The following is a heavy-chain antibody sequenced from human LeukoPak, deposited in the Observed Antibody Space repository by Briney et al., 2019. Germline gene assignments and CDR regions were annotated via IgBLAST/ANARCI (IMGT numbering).Heavy chain of an antibody. D-gene: IGHD6-19*01. CDR2: INHSGST. CDR1: GGSFSGYY. Sequence: SETLSLTCAVYGGSFSGYYWNWIRQPPGKGLEWIGEINHSGSTNYNSSLKSRVTISVDTSKNQFSLKLSSVTAADTAVYYCATLPRGGWSSNNWFDPWGQGTLVTVSS. V-gene: IGHV4-34*01. CDR3: ATLPRGGWSSNNWFDP. J-gene: IGHJ5*02.